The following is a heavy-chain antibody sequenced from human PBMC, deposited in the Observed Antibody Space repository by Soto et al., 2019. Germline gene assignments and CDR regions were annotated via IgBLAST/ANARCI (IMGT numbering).Heavy chain of an antibody. J-gene: IGHJ4*02. Sequence: PGGSLRLSCAASGFTFSSHVMSWVRQAPGKGLEWVSTISGSGGGTYYADSVKGRFTISRDNSKNTLYLQLNSLRAEDTAVYYCAKRMPYYFDYWGQGTLVTVSS. CDR2: ISGSGGGT. D-gene: IGHD2-2*01. V-gene: IGHV3-23*01. CDR3: AKRMPYYFDY. CDR1: GFTFSSHV.